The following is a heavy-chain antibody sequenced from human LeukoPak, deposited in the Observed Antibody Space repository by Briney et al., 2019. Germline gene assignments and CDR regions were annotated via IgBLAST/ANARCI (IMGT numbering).Heavy chain of an antibody. CDR2: IDANSGGT. D-gene: IGHD3-10*01. J-gene: IGHJ4*02. CDR1: GYTFTGYY. CDR3: ARETYYTSGSVYNRIDY. V-gene: IGHV1-2*02. Sequence: GASVKVSCKASGYTFTGYYMHWVRQAPGQGLEWMGWIDANSGGTNYAQKLQGRITMTRDTSISTAYMELSRLRSDDTAVYYCARETYYTSGSVYNRIDYWGQGTLVTVSS.